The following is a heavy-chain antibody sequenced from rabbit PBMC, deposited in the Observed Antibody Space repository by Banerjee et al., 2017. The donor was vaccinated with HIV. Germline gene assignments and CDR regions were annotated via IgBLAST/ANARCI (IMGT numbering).Heavy chain of an antibody. CDR2: MHTGSGIT. Sequence: QEQLEESGGDLVKPEGSLTLTCTASGFSFSSSYWICWVRQAPGKGLEWIGCMHTGSGITYYANWAKGRFTISKTSSTTVTLQMTSLTAADTATYYCARNHHASGPLWGPGTLVTVS. V-gene: IGHV1S45*01. CDR1: GFSFSSSYW. CDR3: ARNHHASGPL. D-gene: IGHD1-1*01. J-gene: IGHJ4*01.